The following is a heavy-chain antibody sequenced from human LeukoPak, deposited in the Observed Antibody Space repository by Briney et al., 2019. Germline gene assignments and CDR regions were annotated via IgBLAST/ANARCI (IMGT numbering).Heavy chain of an antibody. CDR2: ISSSSSYI. Sequence: GGSPRLSCAASGFTFSSYSMNWVRQAPGKGLEWVSSISSSSSYIYYADSVKGRFTISRDNAKNSLYLQMNSLRAEDTAVYYCARVFVVDSGCMDVWGKGTTVTVSS. J-gene: IGHJ6*04. CDR1: GFTFSSYS. CDR3: ARVFVVDSGCMDV. D-gene: IGHD2-2*01. V-gene: IGHV3-21*01.